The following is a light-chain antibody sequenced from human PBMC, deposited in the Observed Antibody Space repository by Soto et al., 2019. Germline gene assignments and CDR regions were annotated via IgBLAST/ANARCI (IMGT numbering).Light chain of an antibody. CDR3: LQHFTFPRT. J-gene: IGKJ1*01. CDR2: GAS. CDR1: QGISKS. V-gene: IGKV1-17*03. Sequence: QMTQSPSAISASVGDRVTITCRASQGISKSVAWFQQKPGKVPKRLIYGASNLQSEVPSRFSARGSGTEFTLTINTLQPEDFAIYYCLQHFTFPRTFGQGTRVEIK.